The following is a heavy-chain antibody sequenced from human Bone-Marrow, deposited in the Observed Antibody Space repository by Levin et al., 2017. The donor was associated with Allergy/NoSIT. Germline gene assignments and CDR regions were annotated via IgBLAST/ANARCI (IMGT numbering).Heavy chain of an antibody. D-gene: IGHD3-10*01. CDR2: IYHSGST. V-gene: IGHV4-30-2*01. CDR3: AREAGVRGVNA. J-gene: IGHJ5*02. CDR1: GGSISSGGYS. Sequence: PSETLSLTCAVSGGSISSGGYSWSWIRQPPGKGLEWIGYIYHSGSTYYNPSLKSRVTISVDRSKNQFSLKLSSVTAADTAVYYCAREAGVRGVNAWGQGTLVTVSS.